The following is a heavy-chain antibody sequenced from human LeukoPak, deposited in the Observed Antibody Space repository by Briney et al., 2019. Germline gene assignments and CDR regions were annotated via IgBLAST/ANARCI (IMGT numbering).Heavy chain of an antibody. J-gene: IGHJ4*02. D-gene: IGHD2-2*01. V-gene: IGHV1-18*01. CDR3: ASSVLGACTSCYDY. CDR2: ISAYNGNT. Sequence: ASVKVSCKASGYTFTSYGISWVRQAPGQGLEWMGWISAYNGNTSYAQKLQGRVTMTTDTSTSTAYMELRSLRSDDTAVYYCASSVLGACTSCYDYWGQGTLVTVSS. CDR1: GYTFTSYG.